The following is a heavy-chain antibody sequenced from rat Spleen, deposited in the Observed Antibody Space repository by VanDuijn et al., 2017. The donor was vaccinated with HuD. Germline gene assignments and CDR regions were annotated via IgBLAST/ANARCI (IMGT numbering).Heavy chain of an antibody. D-gene: IGHD4-3*01. CDR1: GFTFSNYD. Sequence: EVQLVESGGGLVQPGRSLKLSCAASGFTFSNYDMAWVRQAPTKGLEWVASISTSGGSTYYRDSVKGRFTVSRDNAKSTLYLQMDSLRSEDTATYYCARHNSGYGYMDAWGQGASVTVSS. CDR2: ISTSGGST. CDR3: ARHNSGYGYMDA. J-gene: IGHJ4*01. V-gene: IGHV5-25*01.